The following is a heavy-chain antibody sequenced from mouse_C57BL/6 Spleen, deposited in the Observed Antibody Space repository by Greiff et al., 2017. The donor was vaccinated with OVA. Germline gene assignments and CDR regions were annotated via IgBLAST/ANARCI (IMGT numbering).Heavy chain of an antibody. CDR3: ASSYYEYEGDYFDY. CDR1: GYAFSSSW. D-gene: IGHD2-4*01. J-gene: IGHJ2*01. V-gene: IGHV1-82*01. CDR2: IYPGDGDT. Sequence: QVTLKESGPELVKPGASVKISCKASGYAFSSSWMNWVKQRPGKGLEWIGRIYPGDGDTNYNGKFKGKATLTADKSSSTAYMQLSSLTSEDSAVDFCASSYYEYEGDYFDYWGQGTTLTVSS.